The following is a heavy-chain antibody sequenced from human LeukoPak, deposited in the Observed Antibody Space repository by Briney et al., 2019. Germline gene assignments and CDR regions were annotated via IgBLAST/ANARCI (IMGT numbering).Heavy chain of an antibody. Sequence: ASVKVSCKASGYTFTSYDINWVRQATGQGLEWMGWMNPNSGNTGYAQKFQGRVTMTRNTSISTAYMELSSLRSEDTAVYYCARGVGATTIRYFDYWGQGTLVTVSS. D-gene: IGHD1-26*01. V-gene: IGHV1-8*01. CDR2: MNPNSGNT. J-gene: IGHJ4*02. CDR1: GYTFTSYD. CDR3: ARGVGATTIRYFDY.